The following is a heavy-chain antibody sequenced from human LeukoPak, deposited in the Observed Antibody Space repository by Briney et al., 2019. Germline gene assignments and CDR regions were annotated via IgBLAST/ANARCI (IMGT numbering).Heavy chain of an antibody. CDR3: ARVEMATIFFDY. CDR2: ISHSGST. D-gene: IGHD5-24*01. V-gene: IGHV4-30-2*01. J-gene: IGHJ4*02. CDR1: GGSSSSGGDY. Sequence: SETLSLTCTVSGGSSSSGGDYWSWIRQPPGKGLEWIGYISHSGSTYYNPSLKSRVTISVDRSKNQFSLKLSSVTAADTAVYYCARVEMATIFFDYWGQGTLVTVSS.